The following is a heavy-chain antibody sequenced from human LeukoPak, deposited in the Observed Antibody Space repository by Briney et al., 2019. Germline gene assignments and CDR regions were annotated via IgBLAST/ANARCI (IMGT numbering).Heavy chain of an antibody. CDR1: GYSFTSHY. CDR2: INPSGSST. CDR3: ARDNSVGDIAWWFDP. D-gene: IGHD3-16*02. Sequence: GASVKVSSTASGYSFTSHYMHWVRQAPGQGLEWMGLINPSGSSTLYAQKFQGRVTMTRDMSTTTDYMELSSLRSEDTAVYYCARDNSVGDIAWWFDPWGQGTLVTVSS. J-gene: IGHJ5*02. V-gene: IGHV1-46*01.